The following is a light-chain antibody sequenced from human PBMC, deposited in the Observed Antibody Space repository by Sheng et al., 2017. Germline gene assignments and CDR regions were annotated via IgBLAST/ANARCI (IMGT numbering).Light chain of an antibody. J-gene: IGKJ3*01. Sequence: EIVMTQSPATLSVSPGERATLSCRASQSVSSNLAWYQQKPGQAPRLLIYGALTRATGIPARFSGSGSGTDFTLTISSLEPEDFAVYYCQHRSSFGPGTKVDIK. CDR1: QSVSSN. CDR3: QHRSS. CDR2: GAL. V-gene: IGKV3-15*01.